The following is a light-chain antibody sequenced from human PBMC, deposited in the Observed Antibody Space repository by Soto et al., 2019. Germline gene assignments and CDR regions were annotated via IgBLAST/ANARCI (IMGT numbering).Light chain of an antibody. CDR2: DVN. CDR1: SSDIGGYNY. V-gene: IGLV2-14*01. Sequence: QSVLTQPASVSGSPGQSITIYCTGTSSDIGGYNYVSWFQQHPGKAPKLIIYDVNNRPSGVSNRFSGSKSGTTASLAISGLQAEDEAEYFCSSYAGTNTLVLFGGGTKVTVL. CDR3: SSYAGTNTLVL. J-gene: IGLJ2*01.